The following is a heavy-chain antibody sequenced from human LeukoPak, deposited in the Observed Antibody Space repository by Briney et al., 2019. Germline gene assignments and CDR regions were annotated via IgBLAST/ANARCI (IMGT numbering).Heavy chain of an antibody. CDR1: GFTFSSYA. CDR2: IGDSGGST. Sequence: TGGSLRISCAVSGFTFSSYAMSWVRQAPGEGLEWVSAIGDSGGSTYYADSVRGRFTISRDNSKNTLYLQMNSLRAEDTAIYYCAKTGLKVPRSYFDYWGQGALVTVSS. J-gene: IGHJ4*02. CDR3: AKTGLKVPRSYFDY. V-gene: IGHV3-23*01. D-gene: IGHD3-10*01.